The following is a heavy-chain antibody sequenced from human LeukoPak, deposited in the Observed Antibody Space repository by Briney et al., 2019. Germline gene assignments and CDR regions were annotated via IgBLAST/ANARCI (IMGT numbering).Heavy chain of an antibody. V-gene: IGHV1-69*01. D-gene: IGHD2-2*01. CDR2: IIPIFGTA. J-gene: IGHJ4*02. CDR3: ARAGFGGYCSSTSCYPFDY. CDR1: GGTFSSYG. Sequence: GASVKVSCKASGGTFSSYGISWVRQAPGQGLEWMGGIIPIFGTANYAQKFQGRVTITADESTSTAYMELSSLRSEDTAVYYCARAGFGGYCSSTSCYPFDYWGQGTLVTVSS.